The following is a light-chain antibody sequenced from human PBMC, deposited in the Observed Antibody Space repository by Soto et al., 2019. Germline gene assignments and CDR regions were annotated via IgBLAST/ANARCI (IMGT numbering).Light chain of an antibody. Sequence: DIQMTQSTSSLSASVGDRVTITCRASQSISSYLNWYQQKPGKAPKLLIYAASSLQSGVPSRFSGSGSGTDFTLTISSLQPEDFATYYCQQSYSTPITFGQGRRLEIK. CDR3: QQSYSTPIT. CDR2: AAS. V-gene: IGKV1-39*01. J-gene: IGKJ5*01. CDR1: QSISSY.